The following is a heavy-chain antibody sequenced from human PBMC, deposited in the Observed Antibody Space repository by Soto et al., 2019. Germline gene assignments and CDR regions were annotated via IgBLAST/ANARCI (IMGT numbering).Heavy chain of an antibody. Sequence: ASVKVSCKASGYTFTAYGVNWVRQAPGQGLEWMGWVNVFSGIAKYAQKFQDRITVTTDTSTSTAYMDLRSLTSDDTAVYYCARGRRGWHLWGDFWG. D-gene: IGHD6-19*01. CDR1: GYTFTAYG. CDR2: VNVFSGIA. CDR3: ARGRRGWHLWGDF. V-gene: IGHV1-18*01. J-gene: IGHJ6*02.